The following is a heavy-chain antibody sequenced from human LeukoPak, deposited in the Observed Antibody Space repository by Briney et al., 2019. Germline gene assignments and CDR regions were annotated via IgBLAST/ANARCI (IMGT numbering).Heavy chain of an antibody. CDR3: ARDTTGGSGSYFSYFDY. CDR1: GFTFSIYG. V-gene: IGHV3-33*01. CDR2: IWYDGSKK. J-gene: IGHJ4*02. Sequence: PGRSLRLSCAASGFTFSIYGMHWVRQAPGKGLEWVAVIWYDGSKKYYADSVKGRFTISRDNSKNTLYLQMNSLRAEDTAVYYCARDTTGGSGSYFSYFDYWGQGTLVTVSS. D-gene: IGHD1-26*01.